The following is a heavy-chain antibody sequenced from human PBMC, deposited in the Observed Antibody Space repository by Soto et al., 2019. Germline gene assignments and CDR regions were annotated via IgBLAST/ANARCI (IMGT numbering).Heavy chain of an antibody. Sequence: ASVKVSCKASGYTFTSYYMHWVRQAPGQGLEWMGIINPIGGSTSYAQKFQGRVTMTRDTSTSTVYMELSSLRSEDTAVYYCARAYCSGGSCYPLNFDYWGQGTLVTVSS. D-gene: IGHD2-15*01. CDR3: ARAYCSGGSCYPLNFDY. CDR1: GYTFTSYY. V-gene: IGHV1-46*03. CDR2: INPIGGST. J-gene: IGHJ4*02.